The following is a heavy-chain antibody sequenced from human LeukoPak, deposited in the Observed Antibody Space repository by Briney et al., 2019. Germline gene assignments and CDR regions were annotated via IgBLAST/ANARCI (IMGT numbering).Heavy chain of an antibody. CDR2: IYYSGST. D-gene: IGHD6-19*01. V-gene: IGHV4-59*12. CDR1: GGYISSYY. J-gene: IGHJ3*02. Sequence: SETLSLTCSVSGGYISSYYWSWIRQPPGKGLEWIGYIYYSGSTNYNSSLKSRVTISVDTSKNQFSVKLSSVTAADTAVYYCAVGYSSGWYQSPDAFDIWGQGTMVTVSS. CDR3: AVGYSSGWYQSPDAFDI.